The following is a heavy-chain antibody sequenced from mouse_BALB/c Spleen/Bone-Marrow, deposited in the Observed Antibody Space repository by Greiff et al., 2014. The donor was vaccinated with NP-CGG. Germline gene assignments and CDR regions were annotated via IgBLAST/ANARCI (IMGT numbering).Heavy chain of an antibody. CDR3: TRRGIYDERTAMDY. CDR1: GFTFSSYG. V-gene: IGHV5-6*01. Sequence: EVHLVESGGDLVKPGGSLKLSCAASGFTFSSYGMSWVRQTPDKRLVWVATISSGGTNTYYPDSVKGRFTISRDNAKNTLYLQMSSLKSEDTAMYYCTRRGIYDERTAMDYWGQGTSVTVSS. J-gene: IGHJ4*01. CDR2: ISSGGTNT. D-gene: IGHD2-12*01.